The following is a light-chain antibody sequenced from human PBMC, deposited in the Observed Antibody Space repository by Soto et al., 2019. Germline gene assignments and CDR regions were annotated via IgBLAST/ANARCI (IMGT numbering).Light chain of an antibody. CDR3: AVWDGSLSAWV. CDR2: KNN. V-gene: IGLV1-47*01. J-gene: IGLJ3*02. Sequence: QSVLTQPPSGSGTPGQRVTISCSGSSSNTGKNYVYWYQQLPGTAPKLLIYKNNQRPSGGPDRFYGSKSGTSASLAISGIRSEDEADYYCAVWDGSLSAWVFGGGTKLTVL. CDR1: SSNTGKNY.